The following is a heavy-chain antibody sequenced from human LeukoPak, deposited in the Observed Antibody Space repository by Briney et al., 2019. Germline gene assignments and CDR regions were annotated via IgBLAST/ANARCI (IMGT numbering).Heavy chain of an antibody. CDR1: GGTFSSYA. CDR3: ARGPPIVGAYFDY. Sequence: VASVKVSCKASGGTFSSYAISWVRQAPGQGLEWMGGIIPIFGTANYAQKFQGRVTITADESTSTAYMELSSLRSEDTAVYYCARGPPIVGAYFDYWGQGTLVTVSS. D-gene: IGHD1-26*01. J-gene: IGHJ4*02. V-gene: IGHV1-69*13. CDR2: IIPIFGTA.